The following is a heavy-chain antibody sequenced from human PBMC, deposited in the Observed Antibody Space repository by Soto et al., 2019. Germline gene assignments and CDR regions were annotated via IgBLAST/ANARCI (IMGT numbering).Heavy chain of an antibody. J-gene: IGHJ4*02. CDR2: ISDSGGST. CDR1: GFTFSNYG. CDR3: AKHIGTLTGTSDY. D-gene: IGHD4-17*01. Sequence: LRLSCAASGFTFSNYGMSWVRQAPGKGLEWVSVISDSGGSTYYADSVKGRFTVSRDNSKNTLYLRMNSLRAEDTALYYCAKHIGTLTGTSDYWGQGTLVTVSS. V-gene: IGHV3-23*01.